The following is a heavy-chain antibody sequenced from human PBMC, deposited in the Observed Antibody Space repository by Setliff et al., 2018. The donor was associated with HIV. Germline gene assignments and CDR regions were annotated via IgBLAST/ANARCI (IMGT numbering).Heavy chain of an antibody. D-gene: IGHD3-10*01. CDR3: AREAYFFASGTYYFDS. Sequence: SETLSLTCAVYGGSFSGYYWNWIRQPPGKGLEWIGYVYDSGITYYNPSLKSRVTISVDTSKNQFSLKLSSVTAADTALYFCAREAYFFASGTYYFDSWGQGTLVTVSS. CDR1: GGSFSGYY. CDR2: VYDSGIT. J-gene: IGHJ4*02. V-gene: IGHV4-59*01.